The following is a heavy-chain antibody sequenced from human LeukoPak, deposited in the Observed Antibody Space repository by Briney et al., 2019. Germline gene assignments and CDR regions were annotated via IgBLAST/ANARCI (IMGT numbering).Heavy chain of an antibody. D-gene: IGHD2-15*01. CDR2: ISYDGSNK. Sequence: PGRSLRLSCAASGFTFSSYAMHWVRQAPGKGLEWVAVISYDGSNKYYADSVKGRFTISRDNSKNTLYLQMNSLRAEDTAVYYCAKVARLLLLRPFDYWGQGTLVTVSS. J-gene: IGHJ4*02. CDR1: GFTFSSYA. V-gene: IGHV3-30-3*01. CDR3: AKVARLLLLRPFDY.